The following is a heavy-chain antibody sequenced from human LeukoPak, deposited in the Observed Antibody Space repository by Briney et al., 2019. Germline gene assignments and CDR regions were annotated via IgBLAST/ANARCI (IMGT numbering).Heavy chain of an antibody. CDR1: GYTFTSYY. CDR2: INPSGGST. CDR3: ARDLGRDSSPPGDAFDI. V-gene: IGHV1-46*01. D-gene: IGHD3-22*01. Sequence: ASVKVSCKASGYTFTSYYMHWVRQAPGQGLGWMGIINPSGGSTSYAQKFQGRVTMTRDTSTSTVYMELSSLRSEDTAVYYCARDLGRDSSPPGDAFDIWGQGTMVTVSS. J-gene: IGHJ3*02.